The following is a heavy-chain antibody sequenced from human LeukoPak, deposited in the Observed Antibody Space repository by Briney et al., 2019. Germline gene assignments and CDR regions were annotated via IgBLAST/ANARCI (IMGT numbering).Heavy chain of an antibody. Sequence: GGSLRLSCAASGFTFSRYAMDWVRQAPGKGLEWVAVIWFDGSDKYYADSVKGRFTISRDNSKNTLYLQMNSLRAEDTAVYYCAKDSERVDTAHPDYWGQGTLVTVSS. CDR3: AKDSERVDTAHPDY. CDR2: IWFDGSDK. J-gene: IGHJ4*02. V-gene: IGHV3-30*02. CDR1: GFTFSRYA. D-gene: IGHD5-18*01.